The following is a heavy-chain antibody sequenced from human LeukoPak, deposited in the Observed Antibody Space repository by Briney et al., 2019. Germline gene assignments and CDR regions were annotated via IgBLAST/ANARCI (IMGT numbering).Heavy chain of an antibody. D-gene: IGHD3-16*01. V-gene: IGHV3-21*01. J-gene: IGHJ6*03. CDR1: GGTFSNYA. Sequence: SCKASGGTFSNYAISWVRQAPGKGLEWVSSITSSSTYIYYADSVKGRSTISRDNAKNSLYLQLNSLRAEDTAVYYCARDDRPVGGYYYMDVWGKGTTVTVSS. CDR3: ARDDRPVGGYYYMDV. CDR2: ITSSSTYI.